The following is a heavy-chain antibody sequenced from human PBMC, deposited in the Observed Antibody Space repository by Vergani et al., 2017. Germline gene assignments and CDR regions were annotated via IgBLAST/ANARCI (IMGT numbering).Heavy chain of an antibody. CDR1: GGSFSGYY. J-gene: IGHJ2*01. CDR2: INHRGST. V-gene: IGHV4-34*01. CDR3: ARNLRSTNGYFDL. D-gene: IGHD4-17*01. Sequence: QVQLQQWGAGLLKPSETLSLTCAVYGGSFSGYYWSWIRQPPGKGLEWIGEINHRGSTNYNPSLKSRVTISVDTSKNQFALKLSSVTAADTAVYYCARNLRSTNGYFDLWGRGTLVTVSS.